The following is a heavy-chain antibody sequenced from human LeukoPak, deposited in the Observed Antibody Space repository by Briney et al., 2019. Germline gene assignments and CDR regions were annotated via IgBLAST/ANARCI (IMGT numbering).Heavy chain of an antibody. Sequence: PGGSLRLSCAASGFTCSDYYMSWIRQAPGKGLQWISYISSSGATTYYADSVKGRFTISRDNAKNSLYLQMNSLRAEDTAVYYCARARTTQQYSSSVCPPAGYWGQGTLVTVSS. CDR2: ISSSGATT. CDR1: GFTCSDYY. J-gene: IGHJ4*02. CDR3: ARARTTQQYSSSVCPPAGY. D-gene: IGHD6-6*01. V-gene: IGHV3-11*04.